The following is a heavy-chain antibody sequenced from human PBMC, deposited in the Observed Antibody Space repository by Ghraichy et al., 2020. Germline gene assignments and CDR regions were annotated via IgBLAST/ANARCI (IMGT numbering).Heavy chain of an antibody. CDR2: ITHSGSA. CDR3: ARGLERLARPGY. J-gene: IGHJ4*02. V-gene: IGHV4-34*01. CDR1: SESLSGYY. Sequence: SETLSLTCAVYSESLSGYYWSWIRQPPGKGLEWIGEITHSGSANYNPSLKSRVTISVDMSKRQFSLKLTSVTTADTAVYYCARGLERLARPGYWGQGTLVTVSS. D-gene: IGHD6-25*01.